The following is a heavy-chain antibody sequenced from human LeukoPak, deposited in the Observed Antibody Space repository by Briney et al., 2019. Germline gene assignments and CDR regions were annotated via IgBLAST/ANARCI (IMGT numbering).Heavy chain of an antibody. Sequence: PSETLSLTCTVSGGSISSYYWSWIRQPPGKGLEWIGYIYYSGSTNYNPSLKSRVTISVDTSKNQFSLMLSSVTAADTAVYYCARGKICSGGSCYSWYFDLWGRGTLVTVSS. CDR2: IYYSGST. CDR3: ARGKICSGGSCYSWYFDL. CDR1: GGSISSYY. D-gene: IGHD2-15*01. V-gene: IGHV4-59*01. J-gene: IGHJ2*01.